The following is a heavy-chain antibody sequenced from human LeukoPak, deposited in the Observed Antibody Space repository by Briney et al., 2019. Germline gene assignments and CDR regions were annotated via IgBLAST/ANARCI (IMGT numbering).Heavy chain of an antibody. D-gene: IGHD6-19*01. CDR2: IYHSGST. V-gene: IGHV4-4*02. Sequence: PSETLSLTCAVSGGSISSSNWWSWVRQPPGKGLEWIGEIYHSGSTNYNPSLKSRVTISVDKSKNQFSLKLSSVTAADTAVYYCARRPAYSSGWYRYPVDYWGQGTLVTVSS. CDR1: GGSISSSNW. CDR3: ARRPAYSSGWYRYPVDY. J-gene: IGHJ4*02.